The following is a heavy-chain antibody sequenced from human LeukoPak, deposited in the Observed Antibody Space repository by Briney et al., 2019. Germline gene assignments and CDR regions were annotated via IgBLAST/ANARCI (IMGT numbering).Heavy chain of an antibody. V-gene: IGHV1-2*02. CDR2: INPNNGGT. Sequence: GASVKVSCKASGYTFTGYYMHWVRQAPGQGLEWMGWINPNNGGTNYAQKFQGRVTMTRDTSISTAYMELSRLRSDDTAVYYCARDRGDYPADYWGQGTLVTVSS. D-gene: IGHD4-17*01. CDR1: GYTFTGYY. CDR3: ARDRGDYPADY. J-gene: IGHJ4*02.